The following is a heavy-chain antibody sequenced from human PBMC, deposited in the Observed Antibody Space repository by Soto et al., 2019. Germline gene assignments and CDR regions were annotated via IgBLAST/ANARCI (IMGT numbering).Heavy chain of an antibody. Sequence: QVQLVESGGGVVQHGRSLRLSCATSGFTFSSYGMHWVRQGPGKGLEWVAVIWYDGTNKYYADSVNGRFTISRDDSKNTLYLQMNSLRAEDTAVYYCARGPMTTVTTWGDWYFDLWGRGTLVTVSS. J-gene: IGHJ2*01. D-gene: IGHD4-17*01. CDR1: GFTFSSYG. CDR3: ARGPMTTVTTWGDWYFDL. V-gene: IGHV3-33*01. CDR2: IWYDGTNK.